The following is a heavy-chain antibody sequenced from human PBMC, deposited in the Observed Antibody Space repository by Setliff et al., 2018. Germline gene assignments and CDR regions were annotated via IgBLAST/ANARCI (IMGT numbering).Heavy chain of an antibody. Sequence: GASVKVSCKASGYTFTSYGISWVRQAPGQGLEWMGWISAYNGNTNYAQKPQGRVTMTTDTSTSTAYMELRSLRSDDTAVYYCASDGQGNYNFWSGSYYYYGMDVWGQGTTVTVS. D-gene: IGHD3-3*01. V-gene: IGHV1-18*01. J-gene: IGHJ6*02. CDR2: ISAYNGNT. CDR3: ASDGQGNYNFWSGSYYYYGMDV. CDR1: GYTFTSYG.